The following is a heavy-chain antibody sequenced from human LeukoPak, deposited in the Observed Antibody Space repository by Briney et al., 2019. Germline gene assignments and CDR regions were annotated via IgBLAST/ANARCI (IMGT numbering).Heavy chain of an antibody. CDR3: AKEELGHWYFDL. D-gene: IGHD7-27*01. J-gene: IGHJ2*01. Sequence: GGSLRLSCAASGFSFSGYAMSWVRQAPGKGLEWVSAISGSGGSTYYADSVKGRFTISRDNSKNTLYLQMNSLRAEDTAVYYCAKEELGHWYFDLWGRGTLVTVSS. CDR2: ISGSGGST. V-gene: IGHV3-23*01. CDR1: GFSFSGYA.